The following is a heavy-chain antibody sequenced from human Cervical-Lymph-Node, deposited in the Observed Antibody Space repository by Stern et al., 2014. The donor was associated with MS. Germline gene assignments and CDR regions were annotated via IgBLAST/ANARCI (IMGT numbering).Heavy chain of an antibody. CDR3: IKDILPGGLDY. Sequence: VQLVESGGDLVQPGTSLRLSCGGSAITFKDHAMHWVRLAPGKGLEWVSGIYWSGVTGYADSVKGRFTVSRDNAKSYLYLQMNGLRAEDTAIYYCIKDILPGGLDYWGQGTLVTVSS. D-gene: IGHD2-15*01. V-gene: IGHV3-9*01. CDR1: AITFKDHA. J-gene: IGHJ4*02. CDR2: IYWSGVT.